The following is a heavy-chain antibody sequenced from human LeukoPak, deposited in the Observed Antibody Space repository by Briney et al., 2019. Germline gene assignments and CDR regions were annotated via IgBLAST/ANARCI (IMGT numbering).Heavy chain of an antibody. J-gene: IGHJ4*02. V-gene: IGHV3-21*01. Sequence: GGSLRLSCAASGFTFSSYSMNWVRQAPGKGLEWVSSISSSSSYIYYADSVKGRFTISRDNAKNSLYLQMNSLRAEDTAVYYCARLGYCGGDCYSYFDYWGQGTLVTVSS. CDR3: ARLGYCGGDCYSYFDY. CDR2: ISSSSSYI. D-gene: IGHD2-21*02. CDR1: GFTFSSYS.